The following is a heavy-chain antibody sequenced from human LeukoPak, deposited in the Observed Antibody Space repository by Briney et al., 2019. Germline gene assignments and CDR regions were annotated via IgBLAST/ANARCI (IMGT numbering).Heavy chain of an antibody. CDR2: INHSGST. CDR3: ARRGSLAAGTWYFDL. D-gene: IGHD6-13*01. J-gene: IGHJ2*01. CDR1: GGSFSGYY. Sequence: SETLSLTCAVYGGSFSGYYWSWIRQPPGKGLEWIGEINHSGSTNYNPSLKSRVTISVDTSKNQFSLKLSSVTAADTAVYYCARRGSLAAGTWYFDLWGRGTLVTVSS. V-gene: IGHV4-34*01.